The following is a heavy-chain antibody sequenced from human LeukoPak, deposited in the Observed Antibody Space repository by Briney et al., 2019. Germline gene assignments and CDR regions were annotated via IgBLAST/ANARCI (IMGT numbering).Heavy chain of an antibody. CDR2: IYYSGST. D-gene: IGHD5-18*01. J-gene: IGHJ4*02. CDR1: GRSISSYY. Sequence: SETLSLTCTVPGRSISSYYWRWIRQPPGKGLEWIGYIYYSGSTNYNPSLKSRVTISVDTSKNQFSLKLSSVTAADTAVYYCARGHSYGYPFDYWGKGTLVTVSS. CDR3: ARGHSYGYPFDY. V-gene: IGHV4-59*08.